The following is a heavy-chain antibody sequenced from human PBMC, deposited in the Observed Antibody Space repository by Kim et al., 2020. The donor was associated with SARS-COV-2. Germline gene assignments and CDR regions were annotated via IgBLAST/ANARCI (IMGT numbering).Heavy chain of an antibody. CDR3: ARDLIAVAGNGRVDP. Sequence: PSLNSRVTISVDASKNQFSLELSSVTAAGTAVYYCARDLIAVAGNGRVDPWGQGTLVTVS. J-gene: IGHJ5*02. V-gene: IGHV4-31*02. D-gene: IGHD6-19*01.